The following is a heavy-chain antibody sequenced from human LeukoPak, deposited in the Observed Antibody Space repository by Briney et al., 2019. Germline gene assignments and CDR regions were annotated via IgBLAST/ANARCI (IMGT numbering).Heavy chain of an antibody. CDR1: GFTFSNYA. Sequence: PGGSLRLSCAASGFTFSNYAMNWVRQAPGKGLEWVSSISSSSSYIYYADSVKGRFTISRDNAKNSLYLQMNSLRAEDTAVYYCARATAVANDALDIWGQGTMVTVSS. J-gene: IGHJ3*02. CDR3: ARATAVANDALDI. D-gene: IGHD4-23*01. CDR2: ISSSSSYI. V-gene: IGHV3-21*01.